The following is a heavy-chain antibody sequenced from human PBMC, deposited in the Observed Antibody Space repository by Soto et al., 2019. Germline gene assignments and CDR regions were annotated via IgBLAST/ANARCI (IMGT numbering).Heavy chain of an antibody. J-gene: IGHJ4*02. CDR3: AREGGDYDSSGYYYPNFDY. CDR2: IWYDGSNK. Sequence: GGSLRLSCAASGFTFSSYGMHWVRQAPGKGLEWVAVIWYDGSNKYYADSVKGRFTISRDNSKNTLYLQMNSLRAEDTAVYYCAREGGDYDSSGYYYPNFDYWGQGTLVTVSS. CDR1: GFTFSSYG. D-gene: IGHD3-22*01. V-gene: IGHV3-33*01.